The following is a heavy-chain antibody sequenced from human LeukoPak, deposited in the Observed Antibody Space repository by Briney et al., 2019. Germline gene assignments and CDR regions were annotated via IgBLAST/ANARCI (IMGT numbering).Heavy chain of an antibody. CDR3: ARESSIFGVVATGYMAV. CDR2: TINKAESYKT. V-gene: IGHV3-72*01. J-gene: IGHJ6*03. Sequence: GGSLSPSCAASGFTFSDHFIDWVRQAPGKGLEWVGRTINKAESYKTEYAASVKSRFSISTDDSKKSLYLQTNSLKTEDTAVYYCARESSIFGVVATGYMAV. CDR1: GFTFSDHF. D-gene: IGHD3-3*01.